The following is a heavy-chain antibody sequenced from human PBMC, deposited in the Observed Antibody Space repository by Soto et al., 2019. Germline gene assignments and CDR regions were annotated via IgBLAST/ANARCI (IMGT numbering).Heavy chain of an antibody. J-gene: IGHJ4*02. CDR2: INHSGNT. Sequence: SETLSLTCAVYGGSLSGYYWSWIRQPPGKALEWLGEINHSGNTNYNPSLKSRVTISVDTSKNQLFLNLGSVTAADTAMYYCARHHVRGRTIAGAAEFWGQGTLVTVSS. CDR3: ARHHVRGRTIAGAAEF. D-gene: IGHD1-26*01. V-gene: IGHV4-34*01. CDR1: GGSLSGYY.